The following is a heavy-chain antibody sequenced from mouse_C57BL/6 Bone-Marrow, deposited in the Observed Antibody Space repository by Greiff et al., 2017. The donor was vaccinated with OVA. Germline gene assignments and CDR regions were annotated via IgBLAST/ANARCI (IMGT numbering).Heavy chain of an antibody. CDR1: GFTFSDYG. D-gene: IGHD1-1*01. CDR3: ARGNGSNKYFDV. V-gene: IGHV5-17*01. CDR2: ISSGSSTI. J-gene: IGHJ1*03. Sequence: EVHLVESGGGLVKPGGSLKLSCAASGFTFSDYGMHWVRQAPEKGLEWVAYISSGSSTIYYADTVKGRFTISRDNAYNTLFLQMTSLRSEDTAMYYCARGNGSNKYFDVWGTGTTVTVAS.